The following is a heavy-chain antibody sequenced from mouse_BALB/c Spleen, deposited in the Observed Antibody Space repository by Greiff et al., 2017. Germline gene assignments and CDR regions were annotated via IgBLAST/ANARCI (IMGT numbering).Heavy chain of an antibody. J-gene: IGHJ3*01. CDR2: ILPGSGST. CDR3: AGQDGSSAWFAY. D-gene: IGHD1-1*01. Sequence: QVQLQQSGAELMKPGASVKISCKATGYTFSSYWIEWVKQRPGHGLEWIGEILPGSGSTNYNEKFKGKATFTADTSSNTAYMQLSSLTSEDSAVYCCAGQDGSSAWFAYWGQGTLVTVSA. V-gene: IGHV1-9*01. CDR1: GYTFSSYW.